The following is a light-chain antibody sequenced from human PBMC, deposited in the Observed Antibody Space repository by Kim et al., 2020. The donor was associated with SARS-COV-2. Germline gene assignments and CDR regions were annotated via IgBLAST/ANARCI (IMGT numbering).Light chain of an antibody. CDR2: DTS. Sequence: LSCWASQTVSSDYLVWYQQKPGQSPRLLIYDTSTRVTGIPDRFSGHGSGTNFTLTIGRLEPEDSAVYYCQQYASLPRTYGQGTKVDIK. CDR1: QTVSSDY. J-gene: IGKJ1*01. CDR3: QQYASLPRT. V-gene: IGKV3-20*01.